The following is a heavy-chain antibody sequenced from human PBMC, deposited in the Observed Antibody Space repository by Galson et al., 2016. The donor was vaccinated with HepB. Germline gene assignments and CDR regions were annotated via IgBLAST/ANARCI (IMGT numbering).Heavy chain of an antibody. V-gene: IGHV3-7*03. CDR3: AKDVPYSDYGPYHYFYGLDV. CDR1: GFTFSSYW. D-gene: IGHD4-17*01. J-gene: IGHJ6*04. CDR2: VKQDGSEK. Sequence: SLRLSCAASGFTFSSYWMSWVRQAPGKGLEWVANVKQDGSEKYYVDSVKGRFTISRDNAKNSLYLQMNSLRAEDTAIYYCAKDVPYSDYGPYHYFYGLDVWGEGTTVTVSS.